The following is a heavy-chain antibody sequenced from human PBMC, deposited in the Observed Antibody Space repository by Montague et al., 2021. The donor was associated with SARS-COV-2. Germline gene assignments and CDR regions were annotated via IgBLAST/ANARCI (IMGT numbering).Heavy chain of an antibody. V-gene: IGHV4-34*01. CDR1: GGSFSGYC. CDR3: SSGRYYGSGTSMGMDV. CDR2: ISHSGST. J-gene: IGHJ6*02. Sequence: SETLSLTCAVSGGSFSGYCWSWICKPPGTGLERIGEISHSGSTNSNSSLKSRVTISVDTSKNKFSLTLSSVTAADTAVYYCSSGRYYGSGTSMGMDVWGQGTTVTVSS. D-gene: IGHD3-10*01.